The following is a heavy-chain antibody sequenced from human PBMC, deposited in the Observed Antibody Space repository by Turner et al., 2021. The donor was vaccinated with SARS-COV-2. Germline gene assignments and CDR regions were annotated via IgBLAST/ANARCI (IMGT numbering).Heavy chain of an antibody. Sequence: QVQLQESGPGLVKPSETLSPTCTVPGGPISSYYWSWILQPPGKGLEWIGYIYYSGSTNYNPSHKSRVSISVDTSKNQFSLKLTSVTAADTAVYYCARGRGGGGSSNNWFDPWGQGTLVIVSS. V-gene: IGHV4-59*01. D-gene: IGHD2-15*01. CDR2: IYYSGST. CDR3: ARGRGGGGSSNNWFDP. J-gene: IGHJ5*02. CDR1: GGPISSYY.